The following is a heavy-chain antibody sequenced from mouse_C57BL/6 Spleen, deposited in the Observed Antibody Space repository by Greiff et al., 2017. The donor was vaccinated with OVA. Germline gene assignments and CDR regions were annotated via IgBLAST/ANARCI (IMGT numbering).Heavy chain of an antibody. J-gene: IGHJ4*01. CDR3: ARAYYSNFRYDMDY. CDR2: IDPSDSET. D-gene: IGHD2-5*01. V-gene: IGHV1-52*01. CDR1: GYTFTSYW. Sequence: QVQLQQPGAELVRPGSSVKLSCKASGYTFTSYWMHWVKQRPIQGLEWIGNIDPSDSETHYNQKFKDKATLTVDKSSSTAYMQLSSLTSEDSAVYYCARAYYSNFRYDMDYWGQGTSVTVSS.